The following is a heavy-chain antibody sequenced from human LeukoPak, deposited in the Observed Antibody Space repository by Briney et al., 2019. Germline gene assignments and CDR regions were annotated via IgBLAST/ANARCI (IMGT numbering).Heavy chain of an antibody. J-gene: IGHJ6*02. CDR2: IFYNGST. Sequence: SETLSLTCTDSSGALSSYYWNWIRQPPGKGLEWIGYIFYNGSTNYNPSLKSRVTISVDTSKNQFSLKLCSVTAADTAMYFCAREMGYYDTSGYYYPQGMDVWGQGTTVIVSS. CDR3: AREMGYYDTSGYYYPQGMDV. CDR1: SGALSSYY. D-gene: IGHD3-22*01. V-gene: IGHV4-59*01.